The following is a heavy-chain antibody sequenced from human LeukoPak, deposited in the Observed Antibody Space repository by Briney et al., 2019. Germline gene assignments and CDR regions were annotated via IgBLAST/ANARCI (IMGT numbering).Heavy chain of an antibody. D-gene: IGHD3-10*01. CDR1: GGSISSNY. Sequence: KPSETLSLTCIVSGGSISSNYWSWIRPPPGKGLEWIGHIYYSGSTNYNPSLKSRVTISVDTSKKQFSLKRSSVTAADTAVYYCAKSDYYASGLDYWGQGTLVTVSS. CDR2: IYYSGST. V-gene: IGHV4-59*08. J-gene: IGHJ4*02. CDR3: AKSDYYASGLDY.